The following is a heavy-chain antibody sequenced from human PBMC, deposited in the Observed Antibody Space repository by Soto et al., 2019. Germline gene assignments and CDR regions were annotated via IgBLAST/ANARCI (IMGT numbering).Heavy chain of an antibody. J-gene: IGHJ4*02. Sequence: VGSLRLSCTGSGFPFSAYNINWVRQAPGKGLEWVSSITVGSSHIYQPNSMKGRFTISRDDAKNSVYLQIDSLRDEDTALYYCSRSPEVGVRGAYWGQGTLVTVSS. CDR1: GFPFSAYN. V-gene: IGHV3-21*01. CDR2: ITVGSSHI. CDR3: SRSPEVGVRGAY. D-gene: IGHD3-16*01.